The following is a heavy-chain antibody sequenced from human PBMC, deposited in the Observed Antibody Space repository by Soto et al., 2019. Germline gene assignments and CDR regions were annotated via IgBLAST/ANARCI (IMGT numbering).Heavy chain of an antibody. J-gene: IGHJ6*03. V-gene: IGHV4-39*01. Sequence: QLQLQESGPGLVKPSETLSLTCTVSGGSISSSSYYWGWIRQPPGKGLEWIGSIYYSVSTYYNPSLKSRVPISVDTSTNQYSLTLSSVPAADSAVYYCASIYCSAGSCYSVGFFGYYYYYMDVWGKGTTVTVSS. CDR1: GGSISSSSYY. D-gene: IGHD2-15*01. CDR2: IYYSVST. CDR3: ASIYCSAGSCYSVGFFGYYYYYMDV.